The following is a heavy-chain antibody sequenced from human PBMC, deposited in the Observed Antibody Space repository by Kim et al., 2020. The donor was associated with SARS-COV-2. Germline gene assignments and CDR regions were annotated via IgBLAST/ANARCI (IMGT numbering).Heavy chain of an antibody. CDR3: ARDSTAAPDYYYYGMDV. D-gene: IGHD6-13*01. J-gene: IGHJ6*02. V-gene: IGHV3-21*01. Sequence: GGSLRLSCAASGFTFSSYSMNWVRQAPGKGLEWVSSISSSSSYIYYADSVKGRFTISRDNAKNSLYLQMNSLRAEDTAVYYCARDSTAAPDYYYYGMDVWGQGTTVTVSS. CDR2: ISSSSSYI. CDR1: GFTFSSYS.